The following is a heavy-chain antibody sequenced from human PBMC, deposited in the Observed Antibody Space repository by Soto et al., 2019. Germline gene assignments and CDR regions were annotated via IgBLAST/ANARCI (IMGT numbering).Heavy chain of an antibody. Sequence: EVQLVESGGGLVQPGGSLRLSCAASGFTFSSYWMSWVRQAPGKGLEWVANIKQDGSEKYYVDSVKGRFTISRDNAKNSLYLQMNSLRAEDTAVYYCASLSHHVSPDAFDIWGQGTMVTVSS. CDR2: IKQDGSEK. CDR1: GFTFSSYW. CDR3: ASLSHHVSPDAFDI. V-gene: IGHV3-7*01. J-gene: IGHJ3*02.